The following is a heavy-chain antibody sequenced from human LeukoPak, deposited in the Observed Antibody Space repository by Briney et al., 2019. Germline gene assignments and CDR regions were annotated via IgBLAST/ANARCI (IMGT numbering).Heavy chain of an antibody. V-gene: IGHV4-59*01. CDR3: ARGLRVGNTGYYFDY. Sequence: PSETLSLTCTVSGGSISSYYWSWIRQPPGKGLEWIGYMYYSGTTSYNASLKSRVTMSIDTSNNHFSLNLNSVTAADTAVYYCARGLRVGNTGYYFDYWGQGTLVTVSS. J-gene: IGHJ4*02. CDR1: GGSISSYY. CDR2: MYYSGTT. D-gene: IGHD1-26*01.